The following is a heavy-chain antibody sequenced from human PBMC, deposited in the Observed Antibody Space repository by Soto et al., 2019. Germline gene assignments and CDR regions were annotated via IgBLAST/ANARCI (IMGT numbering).Heavy chain of an antibody. CDR2: ISAYNGNT. J-gene: IGHJ4*02. CDR3: ARDQVTIFGVVIENLDY. CDR1: GYTFTIYG. V-gene: IGHV1-18*01. D-gene: IGHD3-3*01. Sequence: ASVKVSCKASGYTFTIYGISWVRQAPGQGLEWMGWISAYNGNTNYAQKLQGRVTMTTDTSTSTAYMELRSLRSDDTAVYYCARDQVTIFGVVIENLDYWGQGTLVTVSS.